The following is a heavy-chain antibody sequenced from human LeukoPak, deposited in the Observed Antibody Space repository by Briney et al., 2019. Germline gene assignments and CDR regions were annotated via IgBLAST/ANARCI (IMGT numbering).Heavy chain of an antibody. CDR2: IYYTGST. CDR1: GGSISSLY. Sequence: SETLSLTCSASGGSISSLYWSWIRQPPGKGLEWIGYIYYTGSTNYNPSLKSRVTMFVDMSKNQLSLRLSSVTAADTAVYYCARHRAYSSSSPFDYWGQGTLVTVSS. J-gene: IGHJ4*02. CDR3: ARHRAYSSSSPFDY. D-gene: IGHD6-6*01. V-gene: IGHV4-59*08.